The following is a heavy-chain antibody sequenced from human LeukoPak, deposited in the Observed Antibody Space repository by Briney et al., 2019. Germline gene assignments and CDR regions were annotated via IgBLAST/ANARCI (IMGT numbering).Heavy chain of an antibody. D-gene: IGHD6-13*01. V-gene: IGHV4-38-2*02. CDR1: GYSISSGYY. CDR3: AREGIYSNIWYIEEGNNWFDP. CDR2: MYHSGST. Sequence: ASETLSLTCTVSGYSISSGYYWVWIRQPPGKGLEWIGSMYHSGSTYKNPSLESRVTLSVDTSKNQLSLNLKSVTAADTAVYYCAREGIYSNIWYIEEGNNWFDPWGQGIRVTVSS. J-gene: IGHJ5*02.